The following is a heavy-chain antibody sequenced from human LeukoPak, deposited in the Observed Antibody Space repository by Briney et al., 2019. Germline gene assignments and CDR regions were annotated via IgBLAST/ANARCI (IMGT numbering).Heavy chain of an antibody. D-gene: IGHD3-3*01. CDR2: IYTGGST. Sequence: GGSLRLSCAASGFTVSTNYMSWVRQAPEKGLEWVSLIYTGGSTYYTESVKGRFTSSTDNSKNTLYLQMNRLRAEDAAVYYGARGVRSNVLSGSYAYCFDHWGQGTLVTVSS. J-gene: IGHJ4*02. V-gene: IGHV3-53*01. CDR1: GFTVSTNY. CDR3: ARGVRSNVLSGSYAYCFDH.